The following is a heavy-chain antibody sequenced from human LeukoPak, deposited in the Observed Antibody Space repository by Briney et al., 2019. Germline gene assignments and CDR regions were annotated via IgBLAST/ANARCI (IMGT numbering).Heavy chain of an antibody. Sequence: GRSLRLSCAASGFTFSSYGMHWVRQAPGKGLEWVAVISYDGSNKYYADSVKGRFTISRDNSKNTLYLQVNSLRAEDTAVYYCAKEDGDDTDYWGQGTLVTVSS. CDR2: ISYDGSNK. D-gene: IGHD4-17*01. CDR3: AKEDGDDTDY. V-gene: IGHV3-30*18. CDR1: GFTFSSYG. J-gene: IGHJ4*02.